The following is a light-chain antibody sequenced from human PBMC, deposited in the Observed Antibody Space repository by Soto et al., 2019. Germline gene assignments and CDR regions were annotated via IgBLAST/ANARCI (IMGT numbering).Light chain of an antibody. Sequence: EIVMTQSPATLSLSPGERATLSCRASQSVGSNLAWYQQKPGQAPRLLIYGASTRATGIPARISGSGSGTEFTLTISSLQSEDFAVYYCQQYNNWPLTFGGGTKVEIK. CDR2: GAS. J-gene: IGKJ4*01. V-gene: IGKV3-15*01. CDR3: QQYNNWPLT. CDR1: QSVGSN.